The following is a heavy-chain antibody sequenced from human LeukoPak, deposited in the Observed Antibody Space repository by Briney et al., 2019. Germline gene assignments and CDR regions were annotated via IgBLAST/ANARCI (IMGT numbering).Heavy chain of an antibody. J-gene: IGHJ6*03. CDR2: IKSKTDGGTT. D-gene: IGHD3-3*01. Sequence: GGSLRLSCAASGFTFSNAWMSWVRQAPGKGLEWVGRIKSKTDGGTTDYAAPVKGRFTISRDDSKNTLYLQMNSLKTEDTAVYYCTTDYTPPYYDFWSGYWNNPYYYYMDVWGKGTTVTVSS. CDR1: GFTFSNAW. CDR3: TTDYTPPYYDFWSGYWNNPYYYYMDV. V-gene: IGHV3-15*01.